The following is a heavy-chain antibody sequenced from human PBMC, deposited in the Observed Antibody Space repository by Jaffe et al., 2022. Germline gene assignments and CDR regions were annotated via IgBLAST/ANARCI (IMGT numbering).Heavy chain of an antibody. J-gene: IGHJ4*02. CDR3: ARGPGSGYADH. CDR2: MYTSGST. CDR1: GGSISSGTYY. V-gene: IGHV4-61*02. D-gene: IGHD3-22*01. Sequence: QVQLQESGPGLVKPSQTLSLTCTVSGGSISSGTYYWNWIRKPAGKGLEWIGRMYTSGSTYYNPSLKSRVTISVDTSKNQFSLKLSSVTAADTAVYYCARGPGSGYADHWGQGTLVIVSS.